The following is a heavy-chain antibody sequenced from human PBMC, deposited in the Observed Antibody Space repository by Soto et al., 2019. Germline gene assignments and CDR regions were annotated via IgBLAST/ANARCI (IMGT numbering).Heavy chain of an antibody. CDR3: ARGPHSGWPIPGY. CDR2: IYYSGNT. J-gene: IGHJ4*02. CDR1: GGSISSGGYY. V-gene: IGHV4-31*01. D-gene: IGHD6-19*01. Sequence: PSETLSLTCTVSGGSISSGGYYWSWIRQHPGKGLEWIGYIYYSGNTYYNPSLKRQVTISVDTSKNQFSLKLTSVTAADTAVYYCARGPHSGWPIPGYWGQGTLVTVS.